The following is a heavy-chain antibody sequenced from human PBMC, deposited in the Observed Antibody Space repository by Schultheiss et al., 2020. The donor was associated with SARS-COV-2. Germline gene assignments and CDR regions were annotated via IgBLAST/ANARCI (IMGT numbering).Heavy chain of an antibody. V-gene: IGHV3-7*03. J-gene: IGHJ3*02. D-gene: IGHD2-15*01. CDR3: ARCSGGSCPFDAFDI. CDR1: GGSFSGYY. CDR2: IKQDGSEK. Sequence: ETLSLTCAVYGGSFSGYYWSWIRQPPGKGLEWVANIKQDGSEKYYVDSVKGRFTISRDNAKNSLYLQMNSLRAEDMTVYYCARCSGGSCPFDAFDIWGQGTMVTVSS.